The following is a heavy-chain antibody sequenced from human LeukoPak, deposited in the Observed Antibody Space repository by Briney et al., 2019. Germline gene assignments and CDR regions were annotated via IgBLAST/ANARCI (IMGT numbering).Heavy chain of an antibody. CDR3: ARVECSSTTCYDDY. D-gene: IGHD2-2*01. V-gene: IGHV1-18*01. CDR1: GYTFRSYA. J-gene: IGHJ4*02. CDR2: INVYNGYT. Sequence: ASVKVSYKTSGYTFRSYAISWVRQAPGQGLERMGWINVYNGYTNYARNFQGRVTMTTDTSTSTAYMEVRSLRSDDTAVYYCARVECSSTTCYDDYWGQGTLVIVSS.